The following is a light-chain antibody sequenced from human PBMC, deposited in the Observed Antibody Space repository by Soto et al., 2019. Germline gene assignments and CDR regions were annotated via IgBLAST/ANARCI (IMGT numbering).Light chain of an antibody. CDR2: GAS. J-gene: IGKJ5*01. CDR3: QQYGSSPSIT. CDR1: QSVSSSY. Sequence: EIVLTQSPGTLSLSPGERATLFCRASQSVSSSYLAWYQQKSGQAPRLLIYGASSRATGIPDRFSGSGSGTDFTLTISRLEPEDFAVYYCQQYGSSPSITFGQGTRLEIK. V-gene: IGKV3-20*01.